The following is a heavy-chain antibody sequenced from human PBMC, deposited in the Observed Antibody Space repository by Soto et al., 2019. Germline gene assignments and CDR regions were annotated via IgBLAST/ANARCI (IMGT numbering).Heavy chain of an antibody. Sequence: ASVKVSCKASGYTFTSYYMHWVRQAPGQGLEWMGIINPSGGSTSYAQKFQGRVTMTRDTSTSTVYMELSSLRSEDTAVYYCARDVGRWVDGSGSYRYGMDVWGQGTTVTVSS. CDR1: GYTFTSYY. J-gene: IGHJ6*02. CDR3: ARDVGRWVDGSGSYRYGMDV. V-gene: IGHV1-46*01. D-gene: IGHD3-10*01. CDR2: INPSGGST.